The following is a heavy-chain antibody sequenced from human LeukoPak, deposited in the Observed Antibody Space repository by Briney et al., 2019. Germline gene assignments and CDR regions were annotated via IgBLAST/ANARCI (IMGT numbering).Heavy chain of an antibody. J-gene: IGHJ4*02. CDR3: ETKTGTTSY. CDR2: INHSGSP. Sequence: SETLSLTCAVYGGSFSGYYWSWIRQPPGKGLEWIGEINHSGSPNYNPSLKSRVTISVDTSKNQFSLKLSSVTAADTAVYYCETKTGTTSYWGQGTLVTVSS. CDR1: GGSFSGYY. D-gene: IGHD1-7*01. V-gene: IGHV4-34*01.